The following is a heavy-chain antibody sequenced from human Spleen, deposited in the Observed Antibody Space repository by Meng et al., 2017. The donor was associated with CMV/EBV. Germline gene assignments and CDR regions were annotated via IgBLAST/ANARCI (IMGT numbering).Heavy chain of an antibody. V-gene: IGHV3-74*01. CDR3: ERIYSNFWSDYYLDS. J-gene: IGHJ4*02. CDR1: GISCRNYW. Sequence: SGISCRNYWMHWVGQDPGKGLVWVSRIDNDGRTTNYADYVKDRFTISRDNAKSTLFLQMNSLRAADTALYYCERIYSNFWSDYYLDSWGQGALVTVSS. CDR2: IDNDGRTT. D-gene: IGHD3-3*01.